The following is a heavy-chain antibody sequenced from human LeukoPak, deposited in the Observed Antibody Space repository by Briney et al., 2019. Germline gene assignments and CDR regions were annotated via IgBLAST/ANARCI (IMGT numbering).Heavy chain of an antibody. D-gene: IGHD5-24*01. CDR1: GGTFSSYA. CDR3: ASRRMRDGYSLN. J-gene: IGHJ4*02. V-gene: IGHV1-69*05. Sequence: SVKVSCKASGGTFSSYAISWVRQAPGQGLEWMGGIIPIFGTANYAQKFQGRVTITTDESTSTACMELSSLRSEDTAVYYCASRRMRDGYSLNWGQGTLVTVSS. CDR2: IIPIFGTA.